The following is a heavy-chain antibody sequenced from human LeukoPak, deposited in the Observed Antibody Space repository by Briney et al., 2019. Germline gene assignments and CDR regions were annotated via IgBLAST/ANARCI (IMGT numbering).Heavy chain of an antibody. CDR2: INPSGGST. CDR1: GYTFTGYY. J-gene: IGHJ4*02. CDR3: AREPRRDGYNSYYFDY. D-gene: IGHD5-24*01. V-gene: IGHV1-46*01. Sequence: RASVKVSCKASGYTFTGYYMHWVRQAPGQGLEWMGIINPSGGSTSYAQKFQGRVTMTRDTSTSTVYMELSSLRSEDTAVYYCAREPRRDGYNSYYFDYWGQGTLVTVSS.